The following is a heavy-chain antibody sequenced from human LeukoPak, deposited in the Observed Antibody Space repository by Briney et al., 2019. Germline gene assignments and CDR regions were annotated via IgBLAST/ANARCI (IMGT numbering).Heavy chain of an antibody. Sequence: GESLRLSCAASGFTFTSYAMSWVRQAPGKGLEWVSVLTGDGNTYYADSVKGRFTNSRDDSKNTLFLQMISLRAEDTAVYFCAKVKWKLIGYFDYWGQGTLVTVSS. CDR2: LTGDGNT. V-gene: IGHV3-23*01. CDR3: AKVKWKLIGYFDY. CDR1: GFTFTSYA. J-gene: IGHJ4*02. D-gene: IGHD1-20*01.